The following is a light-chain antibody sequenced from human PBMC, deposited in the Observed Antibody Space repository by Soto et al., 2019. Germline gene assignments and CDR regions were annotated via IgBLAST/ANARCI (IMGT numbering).Light chain of an antibody. Sequence: EIVLTQSPGTLSLSPGERATLSCRASQSVSSSCLAWYQQKPGQAPRLLIYGASSRATGIPDRFSGRGSGTDFTLTISRLEPEDFAVYYCQQYGPSYTFGQGTKLEIK. CDR3: QQYGPSYT. V-gene: IGKV3-20*01. J-gene: IGKJ2*01. CDR2: GAS. CDR1: QSVSSSC.